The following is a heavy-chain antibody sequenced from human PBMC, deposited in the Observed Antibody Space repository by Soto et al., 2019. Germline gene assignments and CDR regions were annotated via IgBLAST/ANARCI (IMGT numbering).Heavy chain of an antibody. CDR3: ARDGGPFWSGAHEGGNWFDP. Sequence: QVQLVESGGGVVQPGNSLRLSCAASGFTFSTYAVHWVRQPPGKGLEWVAVISYDGSNKWYADSVKGRFTISRDNSKNTLYLQMNRLRAEDTALYYCARDGGPFWSGAHEGGNWFDPWGQGTLVTVSS. CDR2: ISYDGSNK. CDR1: GFTFSTYA. D-gene: IGHD3-3*01. J-gene: IGHJ5*02. V-gene: IGHV3-30-3*01.